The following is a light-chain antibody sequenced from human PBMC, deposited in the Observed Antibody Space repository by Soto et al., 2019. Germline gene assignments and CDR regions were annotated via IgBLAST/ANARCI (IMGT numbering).Light chain of an antibody. Sequence: QSALTQPASVSGSPGQSITISCTGTSSDIGAYNFVSWYQQHPGKAPKLMLYDVNIVPSGVCNRFSGSKSGNTASLTISGVQAEGEADFYCTSWTTSTTMMFGGGTKPTVL. CDR2: DVN. V-gene: IGLV2-14*03. CDR1: SSDIGAYNF. J-gene: IGLJ3*02. CDR3: TSWTTSTTMM.